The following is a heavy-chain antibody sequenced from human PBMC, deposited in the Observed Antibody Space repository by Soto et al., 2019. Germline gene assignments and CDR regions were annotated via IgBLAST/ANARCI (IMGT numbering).Heavy chain of an antibody. CDR2: ISAYNGNT. CDR3: AKVPMSYYDKSNAKDWFDP. D-gene: IGHD3-22*01. CDR1: GYTFTSYG. J-gene: IGHJ5*02. V-gene: IGHV1-18*01. Sequence: GASVKVSCKASGYTFTSYGISWVRQAPGQGLEWMGWISAYNGNTNYAQKLQGRVTMTTDTSTSTAYMELRSLRSDDTAVYYCAKVPMSYYDKSNAKDWFDPWGQGTLVTVSS.